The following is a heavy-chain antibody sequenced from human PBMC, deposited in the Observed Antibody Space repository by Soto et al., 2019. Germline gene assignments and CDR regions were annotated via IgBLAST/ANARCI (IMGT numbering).Heavy chain of an antibody. J-gene: IGHJ4*02. D-gene: IGHD3-10*01. CDR2: IYYSGST. Sequence: SETLSLTCTVSGGSLSTYFWSWIRQPPGKGLEWIGYIYYSGSTYYSPSLKSRVTISVDTSKNQSSLKLSSVTAADTAVYYCARGDSGSYYVAYWGQGTRVTVSS. CDR1: GGSLSTYF. CDR3: ARGDSGSYYVAY. V-gene: IGHV4-59*08.